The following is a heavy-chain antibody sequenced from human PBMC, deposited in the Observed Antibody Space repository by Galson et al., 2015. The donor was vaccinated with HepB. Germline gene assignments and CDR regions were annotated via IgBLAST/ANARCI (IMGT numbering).Heavy chain of an antibody. V-gene: IGHV3-66*01. CDR1: GFTVSSNY. D-gene: IGHD5-18*01. Sequence: SLRLSCAASGFTVSSNYMSWVRQAPGKGLEWVSVIYSGGSTYYADSVKGRFTISRDNSKNTLYLQMNSLRAEDTAVYYCASRSLPYSYGLHDDYWGQGTLVTVSS. CDR3: ASRSLPYSYGLHDDY. CDR2: IYSGGST. J-gene: IGHJ4*02.